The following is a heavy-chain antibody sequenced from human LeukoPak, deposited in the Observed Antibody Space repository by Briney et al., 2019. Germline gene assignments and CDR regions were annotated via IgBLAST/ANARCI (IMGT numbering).Heavy chain of an antibody. CDR3: ARNWDYYDSSGYGY. D-gene: IGHD3-22*01. CDR2: IYYSGST. Sequence: PSETLSLTCTVSGGSISSSSYYWGWIRQPPGKGLEWIGSIYYSGSTYYNPSLKSRVTISVDTSKNQFSLKLSSVTAADTAVYYCARNWDYYDSSGYGYWGKGTLVTVS. J-gene: IGHJ4*02. CDR1: GGSISSSSYY. V-gene: IGHV4-39*01.